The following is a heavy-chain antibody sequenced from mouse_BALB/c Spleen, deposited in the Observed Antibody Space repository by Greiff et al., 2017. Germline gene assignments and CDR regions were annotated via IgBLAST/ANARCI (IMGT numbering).Heavy chain of an antibody. J-gene: IGHJ4*01. CDR1: GFTFSDYY. CDR3: ASHYGSSPAMDY. CDR2: IRDGGSYT. D-gene: IGHD1-1*01. Sequence: EVLLVESGGGLVKPGGSLKLSCAASGFTFSDYYMYWVRQTPEKRLEWVATIRDGGSYTYYPDSVKGRFTISRDNSKNNLYLQMSSLTSEDTAMYYCASHYGSSPAMDYWGQGTSVTVSS. V-gene: IGHV5-4*02.